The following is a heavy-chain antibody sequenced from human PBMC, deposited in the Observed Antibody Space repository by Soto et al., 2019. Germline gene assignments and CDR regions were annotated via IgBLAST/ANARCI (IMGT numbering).Heavy chain of an antibody. CDR1: GGSISSYY. J-gene: IGHJ4*02. V-gene: IGHV4-59*01. Sequence: QVQLQESGPGLVKPSETLSLTCTVSGGSISSYYWSWIRQPPGKGLEWIGYIYYTGNTNYNPSLKSRVTISVDTSKNQFSLKLTSLTAADTAVYYCARARTSSAVDFEYWGQGTLVTVSS. D-gene: IGHD6-19*01. CDR3: ARARTSSAVDFEY. CDR2: IYYTGNT.